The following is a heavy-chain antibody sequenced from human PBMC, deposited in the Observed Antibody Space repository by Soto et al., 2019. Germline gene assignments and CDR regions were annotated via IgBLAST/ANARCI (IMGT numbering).Heavy chain of an antibody. CDR3: AKDSGRYGSGSYTDY. CDR2: ISGSGGST. CDR1: GFTFSSYA. Sequence: GGSLRLSCAASGFTFSSYAMSWVRQAPGKGLEWVSAISGSGGSTYYADSVKGRFTISRDNSKNTLYLQMNSLRAEDTAVYYCAKDSGRYGSGSYTDYWGQGTLVTVSS. V-gene: IGHV3-23*01. J-gene: IGHJ4*02. D-gene: IGHD3-10*01.